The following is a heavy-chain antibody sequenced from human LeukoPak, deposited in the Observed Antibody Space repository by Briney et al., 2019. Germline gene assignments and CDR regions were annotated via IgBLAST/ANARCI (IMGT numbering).Heavy chain of an antibody. Sequence: ASVKVSCKASGGTFSSYAISWVRQAPGQGLEWMGGLIPIFGTANYAQKFQGRVTTDESTSTAYMELSSLRSEDTAVYYCASTEYSSSSGPFDYWDQGTLVTVSS. J-gene: IGHJ4*02. CDR3: ASTEYSSSSGPFDY. V-gene: IGHV1-69*05. CDR2: LIPIFGTA. D-gene: IGHD6-6*01. CDR1: GGTFSSYA.